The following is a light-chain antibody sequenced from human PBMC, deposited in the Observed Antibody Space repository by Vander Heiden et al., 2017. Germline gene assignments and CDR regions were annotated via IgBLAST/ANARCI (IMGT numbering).Light chain of an antibody. CDR1: SSNIGTTY. Sequence: QSVFPQPPSVPPAPGQKVTISCSGSSSNIGTTYVAWYQQLPGTDPKLLINDNNRQPSGSPSRFSCSKSGASATLGITGVQTGDEADDYCGTWDTSLSVVVFGGGTKLTVL. CDR3: GTWDTSLSVVV. CDR2: DNN. V-gene: IGLV1-51*01. J-gene: IGLJ2*01.